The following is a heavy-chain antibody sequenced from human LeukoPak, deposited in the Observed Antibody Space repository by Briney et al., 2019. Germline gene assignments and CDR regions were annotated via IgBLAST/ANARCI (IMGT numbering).Heavy chain of an antibody. J-gene: IGHJ6*02. CDR1: GFTFTAYF. Sequence: ASVTVSCKASGFTFTAYFIHWVRQAPGQGLEWMGWINPNSGGTNYVQKFQDRVTMTRDTSISTAYMELSRLRSDDTAVYYCARDLFGSSHYYYYYYGMDVWGQGTTVTVSS. V-gene: IGHV1-2*02. D-gene: IGHD2-15*01. CDR3: ARDLFGSSHYYYYYYGMDV. CDR2: INPNSGGT.